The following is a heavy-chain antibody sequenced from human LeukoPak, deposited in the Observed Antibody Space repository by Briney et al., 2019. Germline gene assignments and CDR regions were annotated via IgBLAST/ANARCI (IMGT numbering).Heavy chain of an antibody. V-gene: IGHV3-21*01. J-gene: IGHJ4*02. CDR1: GFTFSSYS. CDR2: ISSSSSYI. Sequence: GGSLRLSCAASGFTFSSYSMNWVRQAPGKGLEWVSSISSSSSYIYYADSVKGRFTISGDNAKNSLYLQMNSLRAEDTAVYYCARITALADTKYFDYWGQGTQVTVSS. D-gene: IGHD6-19*01. CDR3: ARITALADTKYFDY.